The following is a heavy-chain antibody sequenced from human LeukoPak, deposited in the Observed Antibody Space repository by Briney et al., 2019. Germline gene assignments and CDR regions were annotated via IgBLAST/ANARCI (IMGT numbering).Heavy chain of an antibody. J-gene: IGHJ4*02. Sequence: PGGSLRLSCAASGFTFSSYGMHWVRQAPGKGLEWVAFIRYDGSNKYYADSVKGRFTISRDNAKNSLYLQMSSLRAEDTAVYYCARLYSTGWYGGPDYWGQGTPVAVSS. V-gene: IGHV3-30*02. D-gene: IGHD6-19*01. CDR2: IRYDGSNK. CDR1: GFTFSSYG. CDR3: ARLYSTGWYGGPDY.